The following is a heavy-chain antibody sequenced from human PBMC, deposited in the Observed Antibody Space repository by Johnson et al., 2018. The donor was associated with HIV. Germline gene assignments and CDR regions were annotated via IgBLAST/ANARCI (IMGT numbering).Heavy chain of an antibody. Sequence: VQLVESGGTLVKPGGSLSLSCAASGFTFINAWMTWVRQSPGKGLEWVGRIKSKTDGGTTDYAAPVKGRFTISRDDSKNTLYLQMNSLKTEDTAVYYCTTYTAMITMYVEIKGGAFDIWGQGAMVTVSS. CDR2: IKSKTDGGTT. CDR1: GFTFINAW. J-gene: IGHJ3*02. CDR3: TTYTAMITMYVEIKGGAFDI. D-gene: IGHD5-18*01. V-gene: IGHV3-15*02.